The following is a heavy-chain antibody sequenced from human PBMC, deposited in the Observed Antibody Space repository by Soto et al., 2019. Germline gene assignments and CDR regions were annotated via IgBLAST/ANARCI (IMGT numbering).Heavy chain of an antibody. V-gene: IGHV4-39*01. CDR2: IYYSGST. Sequence: SETLSLTCTVSGGSISSSSYYWGWIRQPPGKGLEWIGSIYYSGSTYYNPSLKSRVTISVDTSKNQFSLKLSSVTAADTAVYYCARLGLYYDILTGYEYYFDYWGQGTLVTVSS. CDR1: GGSISSSSYY. J-gene: IGHJ4*02. D-gene: IGHD3-9*01. CDR3: ARLGLYYDILTGYEYYFDY.